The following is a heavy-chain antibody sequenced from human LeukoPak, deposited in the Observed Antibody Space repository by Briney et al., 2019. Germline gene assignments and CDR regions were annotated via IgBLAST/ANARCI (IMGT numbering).Heavy chain of an antibody. CDR1: GDSVSGSSVA. J-gene: IGHJ4*02. V-gene: IGHV6-1*01. CDR2: AYYRSKCHI. Sequence: SQTLSLTCVISGDSVSGSSVAWNWIRPSPARGLEWLGSAYYRSKCHIDYDVSVKSRITISPDTSKNQLSLQLNSVTPEDTAVYYCVRQERPDFDYWGQGTLVTVSA. CDR3: VRQERPDFDY.